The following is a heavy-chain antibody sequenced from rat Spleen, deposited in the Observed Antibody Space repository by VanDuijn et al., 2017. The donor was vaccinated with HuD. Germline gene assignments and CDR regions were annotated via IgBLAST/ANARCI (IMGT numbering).Heavy chain of an antibody. V-gene: IGHV2-1*01. J-gene: IGHJ2*01. CDR3: AELVQLY. Sequence: QVQLKESGPGLVQPSQTLSLTCTVSGFSLISNSVHWVRPPPGKGLEWMGGIWGDGSTNYNSALKSRLSISRDTSKSQVFLTMNSLQTDDTAVYYCAELVQLYWGQGVMVTVSS. D-gene: IGHD1-5*01. CDR2: IWGDGST. CDR1: GFSLISNS.